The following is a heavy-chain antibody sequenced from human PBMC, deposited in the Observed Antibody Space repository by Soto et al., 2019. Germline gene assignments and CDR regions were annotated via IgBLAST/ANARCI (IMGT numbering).Heavy chain of an antibody. CDR1: GYTFTSYY. V-gene: IGHV1-46*01. J-gene: IGHJ3*02. Sequence: QVQLVQSGAEVKKPGASVKVSCKASGYTFTSYYMHWVRQAPGQGLEWMGIINPSGGSTSYAQKFQGRVTMTRDTSTSTVYMELSSLRSEDTAVYYCARDLGIVSTKSGYLPPDIWGQGTMVTVSS. D-gene: IGHD3-3*01. CDR3: ARDLGIVSTKSGYLPPDI. CDR2: INPSGGST.